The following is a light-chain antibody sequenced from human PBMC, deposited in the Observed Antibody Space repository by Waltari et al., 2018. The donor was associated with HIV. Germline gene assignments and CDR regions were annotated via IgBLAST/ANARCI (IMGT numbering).Light chain of an antibody. Sequence: QSVLTQPPSASGTPGQRVTISCSGSSSNIGSHTVNWYQQLPGTAPKLLIYNNYQRPSGVPDRFSGSKSGTSASLAISGLQSEDEADYYCAAWDDSRNGVVFGGGTKLTVL. V-gene: IGLV1-44*01. J-gene: IGLJ2*01. CDR2: NNY. CDR3: AAWDDSRNGVV. CDR1: SSNIGSHT.